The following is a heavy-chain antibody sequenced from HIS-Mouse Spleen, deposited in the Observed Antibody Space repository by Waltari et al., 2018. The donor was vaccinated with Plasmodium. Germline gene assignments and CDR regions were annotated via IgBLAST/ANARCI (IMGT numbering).Heavy chain of an antibody. CDR2: ISSSSSYI. CDR3: AREDILTGYYNDYWYFDL. V-gene: IGHV3-21*01. J-gene: IGHJ2*01. D-gene: IGHD3-9*01. Sequence: EVQLVESGGGLVKPGGSLRLSCAASGLTFSYYRMNWVRQAPGKGVEVVSSISSSSSYIYYADSVKGRFTISRDNAKNSLYLQMNSLRAEDTAVYYCAREDILTGYYNDYWYFDLWGRGSLVTVSS. CDR1: GLTFSYYR.